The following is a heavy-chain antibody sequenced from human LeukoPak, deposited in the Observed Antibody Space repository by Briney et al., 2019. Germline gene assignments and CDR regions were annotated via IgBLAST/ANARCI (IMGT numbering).Heavy chain of an antibody. CDR1: DFTFSNEA. V-gene: IGHV3-23*01. CDR2: ISPGGGTT. CDR3: TKVRSGSSNWALRVFDY. D-gene: IGHD4-11*01. Sequence: HPGGSLRLSCAVSDFTFSNEAMGWVRQLRGGGLGWVSTISPGGGTTYYAESMKGRFTISRDNSKSTLYLEMNSLRVEDTAVYYCTKVRSGSSNWALRVFDYWGQGALVTVSS. J-gene: IGHJ4*02.